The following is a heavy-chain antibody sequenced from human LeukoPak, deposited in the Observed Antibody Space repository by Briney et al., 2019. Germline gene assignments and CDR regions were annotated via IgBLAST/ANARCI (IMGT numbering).Heavy chain of an antibody. J-gene: IGHJ4*02. V-gene: IGHV1-8*01. CDR1: GYTFTSYD. CDR2: MNPNSGNT. CDR3: ARNMVRGVISIV. Sequence: ASVKVSCKASGYTFTSYDINWVRQATGQGLEWMGWMNPNSGNTGYAQKFQGRVTMTRNTSISTAYMELSSLRSEDTAVNYCARNMVRGVISIVWGQGTLVTVSS. D-gene: IGHD3-10*01.